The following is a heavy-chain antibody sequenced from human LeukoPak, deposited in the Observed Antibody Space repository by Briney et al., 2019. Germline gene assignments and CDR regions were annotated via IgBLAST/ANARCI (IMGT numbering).Heavy chain of an antibody. CDR3: AREGSGLLPNS. V-gene: IGHV3-74*01. Sequence: GGSLRLSCAASGFTFSGYWMHWVRQAPGKGLVWVSRISDDGSSTSYADSVKGRFTISRDNAKNTLYLQMNSLRAEDTAVYYCAREGSGLLPNSWGQGTLVTVSS. CDR2: ISDDGSST. CDR1: GFTFSGYW. D-gene: IGHD6-19*01. J-gene: IGHJ5*02.